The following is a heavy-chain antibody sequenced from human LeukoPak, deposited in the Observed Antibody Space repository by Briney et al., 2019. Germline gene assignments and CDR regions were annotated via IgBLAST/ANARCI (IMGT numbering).Heavy chain of an antibody. CDR3: ASALTTVTPHFHC. CDR1: GFTFSSYW. CDR2: IDTDGSSA. D-gene: IGHD4-17*01. V-gene: IGHV3-74*01. Sequence: PGGFLKLSCAASGFTFSSYWMHWVRQPPGKGLVWVSRIDTDGSSATYADSVKGRFTISRDNAKNTVYLQMNSLRVEDTGVYYCASALTTVTPHFHCWGQGTLVTVSS. J-gene: IGHJ4*02.